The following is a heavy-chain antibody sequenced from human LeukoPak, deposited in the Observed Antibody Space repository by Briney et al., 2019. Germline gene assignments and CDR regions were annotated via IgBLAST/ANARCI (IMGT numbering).Heavy chain of an antibody. D-gene: IGHD2-2*01. Sequence: ASVKVSCKASGYTFTSYYMHWVRQAPGQGLEWMGILNPSGGSTSYAQKFQGRVTMTRDTSTSTVYMELSSLSSEDTAVYYCARAFLRYQLLSCDRDPWGQGTLVPVSS. CDR1: GYTFTSYY. J-gene: IGHJ5*02. CDR3: ARAFLRYQLLSCDRDP. CDR2: LNPSGGST. V-gene: IGHV1-46*01.